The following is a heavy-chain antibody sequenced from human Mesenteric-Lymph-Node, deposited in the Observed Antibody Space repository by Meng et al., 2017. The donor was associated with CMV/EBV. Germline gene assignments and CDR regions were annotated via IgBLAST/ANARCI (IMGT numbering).Heavy chain of an antibody. CDR2: INHSGST. J-gene: IGHJ4*02. Sequence: SETLSLTCAVYGGSFSGYYCSWIRQPPGKGLEWIGEINHSGSTNYNPSLKSRVTISVDTSKNQLSLKLSSVTAADTAVYFCARDKAVLKYCFEYWGQGTLVTVSS. CDR3: ARDKAVLKYCFEY. CDR1: GGSFSGYY. V-gene: IGHV4-34*01. D-gene: IGHD6-19*01.